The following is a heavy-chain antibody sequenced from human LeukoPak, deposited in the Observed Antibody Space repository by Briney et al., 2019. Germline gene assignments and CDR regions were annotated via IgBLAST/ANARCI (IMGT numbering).Heavy chain of an antibody. CDR1: GGSISSGSYY. CDR2: IYTSGST. V-gene: IGHV4-61*02. D-gene: IGHD5-12*01. CDR3: ASEWNYYYMDV. J-gene: IGHJ6*03. Sequence: SQTLSLTCTVSGGSISSGSYYWSWIRQPAGKGLEWIGRIYTSGSTNYNPSLKSRVTISVDTSKNQFSLKLSSVTAADTAVYYCASEWNYYYMDVWGKGTTVTVSS.